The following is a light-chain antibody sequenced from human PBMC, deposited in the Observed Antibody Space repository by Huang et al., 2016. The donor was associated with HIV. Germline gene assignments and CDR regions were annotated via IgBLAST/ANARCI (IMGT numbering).Light chain of an antibody. J-gene: IGKJ1*01. CDR2: ATS. CDR1: QIISSY. CDR3: QQSGGT. V-gene: IGKV1-39*01. Sequence: DIQMTQSPSSLSASVGDRVTITCRASQIISSYLNWYQQKPGKAPKLLIYATSSLQSGVPSRFSGSGSGTDFTLTISSLQPEDFATYYCQQSGGTFGQGTKVEIK.